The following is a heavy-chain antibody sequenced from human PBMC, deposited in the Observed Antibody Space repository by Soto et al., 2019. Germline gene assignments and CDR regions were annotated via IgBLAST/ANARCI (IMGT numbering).Heavy chain of an antibody. Sequence: QVQLVQSGTEVKRRGSSVKVSCKASGDSFATSTFSWVRQTPGQGLEWMGTSIPLLDTPDYAQKFQGSVTITADESTRTVYMELTSLRSDDAAVYYCARAVGTGVFDYWGQGTLVTVSS. CDR1: GDSFATST. CDR2: SIPLLDTP. V-gene: IGHV1-69*18. D-gene: IGHD1-1*01. J-gene: IGHJ4*02. CDR3: ARAVGTGVFDY.